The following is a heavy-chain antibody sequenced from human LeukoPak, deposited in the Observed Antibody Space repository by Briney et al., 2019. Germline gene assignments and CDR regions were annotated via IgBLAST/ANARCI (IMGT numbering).Heavy chain of an antibody. Sequence: ASVNVSCKASGYTFTSYYMHWVRQAPGQGLEGMGMINPSGGSTSYAQKFQGRVAMTRDTSTSTVYMELSSLRSEDTAVYYCARVGKRYWFDPWGQGTLVTVSS. CDR3: ARVGKRYWFDP. D-gene: IGHD4-23*01. CDR1: GYTFTSYY. CDR2: INPSGGST. V-gene: IGHV1-46*03. J-gene: IGHJ5*02.